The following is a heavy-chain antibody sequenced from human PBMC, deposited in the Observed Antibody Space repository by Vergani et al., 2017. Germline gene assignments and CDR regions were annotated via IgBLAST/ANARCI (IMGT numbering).Heavy chain of an antibody. J-gene: IGHJ6*02. Sequence: QVQLQESGPGLVKPSQTLSLTCTVSGGSISSYYWSWIRQPPGKGLEWIGYIYYSGSTNYNPSLKSRVTMSVDTSKKQFSLKLSSVTAADTAVYYCAGGLGDFWGGYSPPYYYGMDVWGQGTTVTVSS. D-gene: IGHD3-3*01. V-gene: IGHV4-59*01. CDR2: IYYSGST. CDR3: AGGLGDFWGGYSPPYYYGMDV. CDR1: GGSISSYY.